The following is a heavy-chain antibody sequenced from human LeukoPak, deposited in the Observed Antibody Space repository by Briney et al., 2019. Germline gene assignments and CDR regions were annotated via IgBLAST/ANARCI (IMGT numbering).Heavy chain of an antibody. D-gene: IGHD5-24*01. Sequence: GGSLRLSCAASGFTVSSNYMSWVRQAPGKGLEWVSVIYSGGSTYHADSVKGRFTISRDNAKNSLYLQMNSLRADDTAVYYCAGDGGWTFRIWGQGTKVTVSS. J-gene: IGHJ3*02. V-gene: IGHV3-66*01. CDR1: GFTVSSNY. CDR3: AGDGGWTFRI. CDR2: IYSGGST.